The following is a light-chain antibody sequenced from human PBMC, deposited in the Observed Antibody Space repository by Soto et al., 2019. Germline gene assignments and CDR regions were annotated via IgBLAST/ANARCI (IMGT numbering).Light chain of an antibody. CDR3: QKYNSAPLT. Sequence: DIQMTQSPSTLSASRGDRVTITCRASQSISGWLAWYQQKPGKAPKLLISDASSLQSGVPSRFSGSGSGTDFTLTISSLQPEDVATYYCQKYNSAPLTFGQGTKVDI. CDR2: DAS. J-gene: IGKJ1*01. CDR1: QSISGW. V-gene: IGKV1-27*01.